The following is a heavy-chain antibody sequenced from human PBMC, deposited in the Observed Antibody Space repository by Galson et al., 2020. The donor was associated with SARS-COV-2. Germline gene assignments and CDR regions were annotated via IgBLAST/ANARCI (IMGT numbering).Heavy chain of an antibody. CDR2: VYYTGNT. CDR3: ARDTPNYGMDV. J-gene: IGHJ6*01. Sequence: SATLSLSCTVSGGSISGYYWTWIRQPPGKGLEWIGNVYYTGNTKYNPSLKSQVTISVDTSKSLFSLKLSSVTAADTAVYYCARDTPNYGMDVWGQGTTVTVSS. CDR1: GGSISGYY. D-gene: IGHD2-15*01. V-gene: IGHV4-59*08.